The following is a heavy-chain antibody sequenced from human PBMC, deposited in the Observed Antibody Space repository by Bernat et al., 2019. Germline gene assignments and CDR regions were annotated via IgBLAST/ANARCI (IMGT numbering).Heavy chain of an antibody. V-gene: IGHV1-18*01. CDR3: ARELEYSSSSRWFDP. CDR2: ISVYNGNT. J-gene: IGHJ5*02. CDR1: GYTFTSYG. D-gene: IGHD6-6*01. Sequence: QVQVVQSGDEVKKPGASVKVSCKASGYTFTSYGISWVRQAPGQGLEWMGWISVYNGNTNYAQKLQGRVIMTTDTSTSTAYMELRSLRSDDTAVYYCARELEYSSSSRWFDPWGQGTLVTVSS.